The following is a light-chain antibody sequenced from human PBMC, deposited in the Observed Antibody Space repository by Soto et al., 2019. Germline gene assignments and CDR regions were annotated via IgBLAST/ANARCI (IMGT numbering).Light chain of an antibody. V-gene: IGLV3-21*02. Sequence: SYELTQPPSVSVAPGQTARISCGGDNIGTKSVHWYQQKPGQAPVLVIYDDHDRPSGIPERFSGSNSGNTATLTTTRVEAGDEADYYCQVWDSSSDHYVFAAGTKVTVL. CDR3: QVWDSSSDHYV. CDR1: NIGTKS. J-gene: IGLJ1*01. CDR2: DDH.